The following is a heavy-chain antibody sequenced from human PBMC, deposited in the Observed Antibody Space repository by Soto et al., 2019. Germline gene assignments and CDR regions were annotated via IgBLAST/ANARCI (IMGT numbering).Heavy chain of an antibody. J-gene: IGHJ5*02. D-gene: IGHD3-22*01. CDR2: IYYSGST. V-gene: IGHV4-30-4*01. CDR1: GGSISSGDYY. CDR3: ARVSSGYHP. Sequence: PSETLSLTCTVSGGSISSGDYYWSWIRQPPGKGLEWIGYIYYSGSTNYNPSLKSRVTISVDKSKNQFSLKLNSVTAADTAVYYCARVSSGYHPWGQGTLVTVSS.